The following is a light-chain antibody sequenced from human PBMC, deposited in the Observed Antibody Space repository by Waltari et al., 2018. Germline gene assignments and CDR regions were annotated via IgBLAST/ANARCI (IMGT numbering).Light chain of an antibody. V-gene: IGLV1-40*01. CDR1: RSHIGAGSG. Sequence: QSVLTQPPSVSGAPGQRVTISCHGSRSHIGAGSGVHWYQQLPGTAPKLLIHEVTSRPSGVPDRFSGSKSGTSASLAITGLQSEDEADYYCHSYDDSLSGVVFGGGTKLTVL. CDR3: HSYDDSLSGVV. J-gene: IGLJ3*02. CDR2: EVT.